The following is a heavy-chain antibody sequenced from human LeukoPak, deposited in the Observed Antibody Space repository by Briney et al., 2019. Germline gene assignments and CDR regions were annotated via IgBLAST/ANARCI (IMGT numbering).Heavy chain of an antibody. D-gene: IGHD5-18*01. CDR1: GFTFSDYY. Sequence: GGSLSLSCAASGFTFSDYYMSWIRQAPGKGLEWVSYISSSGSTIYYADSVKGRFTISRDNAKNSLYLQMNSLRAEDTAVYYCATMDTAMVPVDYWGQGTLVTVSS. V-gene: IGHV3-11*04. CDR2: ISSSGSTI. CDR3: ATMDTAMVPVDY. J-gene: IGHJ4*02.